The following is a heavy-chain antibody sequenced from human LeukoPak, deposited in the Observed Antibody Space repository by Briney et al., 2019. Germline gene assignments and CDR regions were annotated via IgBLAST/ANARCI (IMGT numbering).Heavy chain of an antibody. V-gene: IGHV3-7*01. Sequence: GGSLRLSCAASGFTFSSYWMSWVRQAPGKGLEWVANIKQDGSEKYYVDSVKGRFTISRDNAKNSLYLQMNSLRAEDTAVYYCASYYDSSGYYLFDYWGQGTLVTVSS. CDR1: GFTFSSYW. CDR3: ASYYDSSGYYLFDY. CDR2: IKQDGSEK. J-gene: IGHJ4*02. D-gene: IGHD3-22*01.